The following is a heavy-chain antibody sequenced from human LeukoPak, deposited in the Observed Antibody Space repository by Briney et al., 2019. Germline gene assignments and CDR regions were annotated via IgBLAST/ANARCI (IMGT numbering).Heavy chain of an antibody. J-gene: IGHJ4*02. CDR1: GFTFDDYG. V-gene: IGHV3-74*01. CDR3: ARDPDFYFDY. D-gene: IGHD1-14*01. CDR2: INSDGSST. Sequence: GGSLRLSCAASGFTFDDYGMSWVRQAPGKGLVWVSRINSDGSSTSYADSVKGRFTISRDNAKNTLYLQMNTLRAEDTAVYYCARDPDFYFDYWGQGTLVTVSS.